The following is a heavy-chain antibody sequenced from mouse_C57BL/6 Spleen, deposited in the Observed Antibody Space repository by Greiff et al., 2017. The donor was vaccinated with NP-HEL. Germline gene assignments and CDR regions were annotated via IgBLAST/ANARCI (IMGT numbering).Heavy chain of an antibody. Sequence: VQLQQSGAELVKPGASVKISCKASGYAFSSYWMNWVKQRPGKGLEWIGQIYPGDGDTKYNGKFKGKATLTADNSSTTSYMQLSSLTSEDSAFYFCAREVFYYGNSFAYWGQGTLVTVSA. V-gene: IGHV1-80*01. CDR1: GYAFSSYW. CDR3: AREVFYYGNSFAY. J-gene: IGHJ3*01. D-gene: IGHD2-1*01. CDR2: IYPGDGDT.